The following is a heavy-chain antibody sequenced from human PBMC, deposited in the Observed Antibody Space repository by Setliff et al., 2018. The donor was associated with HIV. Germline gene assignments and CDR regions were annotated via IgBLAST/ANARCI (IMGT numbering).Heavy chain of an antibody. CDR2: INHSGRT. V-gene: IGHV4-34*01. J-gene: IGHJ6*02. Sequence: SETLSLTCAVYGGSFSDNYWSWIRQSPGKGLEWIGEINHSGRTKYSPSLRSRVSISVDTSKNQFSLDLRSVTAADTAVYYCARIFGDQGYYYGMDVWGQGTTVTVSS. CDR1: GGSFSDNY. D-gene: IGHD3-3*01. CDR3: ARIFGDQGYYYGMDV.